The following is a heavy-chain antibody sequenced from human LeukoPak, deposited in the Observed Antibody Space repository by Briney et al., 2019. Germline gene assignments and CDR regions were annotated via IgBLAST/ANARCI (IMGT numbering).Heavy chain of an antibody. CDR3: ARDLGYSYGSTTFDY. J-gene: IGHJ4*02. D-gene: IGHD5-18*01. V-gene: IGHV3-33*01. Sequence: PGRSLRLSCAASGFTFSSYGMHWVRQAPGKGLEWVAVIWYDGSNKYYADSVKGRFTIYRDNSKNTLYLQMNSLRAEDTAVYYCARDLGYSYGSTTFDYWGQGTLVTVSS. CDR2: IWYDGSNK. CDR1: GFTFSSYG.